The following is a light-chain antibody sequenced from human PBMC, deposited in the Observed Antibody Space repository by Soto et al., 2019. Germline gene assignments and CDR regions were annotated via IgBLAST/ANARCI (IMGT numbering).Light chain of an antibody. V-gene: IGLV2-23*03. CDR1: RRDVGSYNL. J-gene: IGLJ1*01. Sequence: QSALTQPASVSGSPGQSITISCTGTRRDVGSYNLVSWYQQHPGKAPKLMTYEGNKRPSGVSNRFSASKSGSTASLTISGLQAEDEADYYCCSYAGSSSFAVFGTGTKLTVL. CDR3: CSYAGSSSFAV. CDR2: EGN.